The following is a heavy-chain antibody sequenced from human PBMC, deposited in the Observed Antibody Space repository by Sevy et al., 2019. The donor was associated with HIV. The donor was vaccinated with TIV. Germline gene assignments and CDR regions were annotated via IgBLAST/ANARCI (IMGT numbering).Heavy chain of an antibody. CDR1: GYTFTGYY. V-gene: IGHV1-2*04. J-gene: IGHJ6*03. CDR2: INPKSGGT. Sequence: ASVKVSCKASGYTFTGYYMHWVRQAPGQGLEWMGWINPKSGGTNYALKFQGWVTMTRDTSISTAYMELRRLRSDDTAVYYCARGSWAEEGSYYYGSGSYYEYYYYYYMDVWGKGTTVTVSS. D-gene: IGHD3-10*01. CDR3: ARGSWAEEGSYYYGSGSYYEYYYYYYMDV.